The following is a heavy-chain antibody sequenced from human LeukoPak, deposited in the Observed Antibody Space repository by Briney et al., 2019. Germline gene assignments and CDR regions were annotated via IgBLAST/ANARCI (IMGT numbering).Heavy chain of an antibody. V-gene: IGHV3-66*01. CDR3: ARARQWLGGMDV. Sequence: GGSLRLSCAASGFTVSSNYMNWVRQAPGKGLEWVSLIYSGGSTCYADSVKGRFTISRDNSKNTLYLQMNSLRAEDTAVYYCARARQWLGGMDVWGQGTTVTVSS. D-gene: IGHD6-19*01. CDR2: IYSGGST. CDR1: GFTVSSNY. J-gene: IGHJ6*02.